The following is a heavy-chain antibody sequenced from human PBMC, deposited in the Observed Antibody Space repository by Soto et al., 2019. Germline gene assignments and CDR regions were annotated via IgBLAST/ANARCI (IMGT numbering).Heavy chain of an antibody. V-gene: IGHV1-58*01. Sequence: GASVKVSCKASGFTFTSSAVQWVRQARGQRLEWIGWIVVGSGNTNYAQKFQERVTITRDMSTSTAYMELSSLRSEDTAVYYCAADGARIVGAIDAFDIWGQGTMVTVSS. CDR2: IVVGSGNT. D-gene: IGHD1-26*01. J-gene: IGHJ3*02. CDR1: GFTFTSSA. CDR3: AADGARIVGAIDAFDI.